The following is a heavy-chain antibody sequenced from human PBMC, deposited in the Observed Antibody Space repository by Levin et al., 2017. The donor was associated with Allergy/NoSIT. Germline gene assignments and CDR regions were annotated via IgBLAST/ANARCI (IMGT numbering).Heavy chain of an antibody. Sequence: GESLKISCAASGFTFSSYEMNWVRQAPGKGLEWVSYISSSGSTIYYADSVKGRFTISRDNAKNSLFLQMNSLRAEDTAVYYCASWAMYHYDRSAFDYFYYAMDVWGQGTTVTVSS. CDR3: ASWAMYHYDRSAFDYFYYAMDV. V-gene: IGHV3-48*03. J-gene: IGHJ6*02. D-gene: IGHD3-22*01. CDR2: ISSSGSTI. CDR1: GFTFSSYE.